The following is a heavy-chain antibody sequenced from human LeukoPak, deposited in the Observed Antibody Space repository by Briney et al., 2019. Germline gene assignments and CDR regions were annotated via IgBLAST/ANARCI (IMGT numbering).Heavy chain of an antibody. V-gene: IGHV1-69*05. CDR1: GGTFSSYA. D-gene: IGHD6-6*01. CDR2: IIPNFGTA. CDR3: ARSIRLDYYYMDV. J-gene: IGHJ6*03. Sequence: SVKVSCKASGGTFSSYAISWVRQAPGQGLEWMGGIIPNFGTANYAQKFQGRVTITTDESTSTAYMELSSLRSEDTAVYYCARSIRLDYYYMDVWGKGTTVTVSS.